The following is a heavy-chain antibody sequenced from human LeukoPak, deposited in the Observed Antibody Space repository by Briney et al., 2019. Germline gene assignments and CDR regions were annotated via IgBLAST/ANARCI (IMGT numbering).Heavy chain of an antibody. CDR2: INTSGVST. D-gene: IGHD6-13*01. V-gene: IGHV1-46*01. J-gene: IGHJ4*02. CDR1: GYTFTSYY. CDR3: ARDLYSSTLPPFY. Sequence: ASVKVSCKASGYTFTSYYVHRVRQPPGQGLEWVGVINTSGVSTTYAQKFQGRVAMTSDRSTSTVYMELTSLRSEDTAVYYCARDLYSSTLPPFYWGQRTLVTVS.